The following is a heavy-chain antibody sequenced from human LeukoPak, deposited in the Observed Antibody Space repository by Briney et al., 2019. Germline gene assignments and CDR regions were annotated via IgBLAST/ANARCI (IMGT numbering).Heavy chain of an antibody. CDR2: IHYSGST. J-gene: IGHJ4*02. CDR1: GGSISRYY. CDR3: ARWGYFDSSTYFVVEY. D-gene: IGHD3-22*01. V-gene: IGHV4-59*01. Sequence: PSETQSLTCAVSGGSISRYYWNWIRQPPGERLEWIGWIHYSGSTAYNPSLESRVTMSVDTSRNHISLKMTSVTAADTATYYCARWGYFDSSTYFVVEYWGQGVLVTVSS.